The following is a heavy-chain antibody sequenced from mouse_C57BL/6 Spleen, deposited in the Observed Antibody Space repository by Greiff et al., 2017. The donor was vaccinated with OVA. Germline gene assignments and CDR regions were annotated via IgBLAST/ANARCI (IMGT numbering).Heavy chain of an antibody. CDR2: ISYDGSN. CDR1: GYSITSGYY. D-gene: IGHD2-3*01. Sequence: VQLQQSGPGLVKPSQSLSLTCSVTGYSITSGYYWNWIRQFPGNKLEWMGYISYDGSNNYNPSLKNRISITRDTSKNQFFLKLNSVTTEDTATYYCARGIYDGYCGFDYWGQGTTLTVSS. V-gene: IGHV3-6*01. J-gene: IGHJ2*01. CDR3: ARGIYDGYCGFDY.